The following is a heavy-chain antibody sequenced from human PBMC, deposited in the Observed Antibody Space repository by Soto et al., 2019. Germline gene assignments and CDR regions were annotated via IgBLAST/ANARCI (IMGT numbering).Heavy chain of an antibody. J-gene: IGHJ5*02. CDR2: ISAYNGNT. CDR1: GYTFTSYG. V-gene: IGHV1-18*01. Sequence: QVQLVQSGAEVKKPGASVKVSCKASGYTFTSYGISWVRQAPGQGLEWMGWISAYNGNTNYAQKLQGRGTMTTDTSTSTAYMELRSLRSDDTAVYYCARKLLWFGELLTTGNWFDPWGQGTLVTVSS. D-gene: IGHD3-10*01. CDR3: ARKLLWFGELLTTGNWFDP.